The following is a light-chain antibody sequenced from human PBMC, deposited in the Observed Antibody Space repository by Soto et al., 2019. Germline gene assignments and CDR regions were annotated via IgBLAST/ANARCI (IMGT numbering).Light chain of an antibody. CDR2: GTS. J-gene: IGKJ2*01. V-gene: IGKV3-20*01. CDR3: QQYGSSLYT. Sequence: EIVLTQSPGTLSLSPGERASLSCRASQSTSSRYLAWYQQRPGQAPRLLIYGTSSRATGIPDRFSGSGSVTDFTLTISRLEHEDFAVYYCQQYGSSLYTFGQGTKLEIK. CDR1: QSTSSRY.